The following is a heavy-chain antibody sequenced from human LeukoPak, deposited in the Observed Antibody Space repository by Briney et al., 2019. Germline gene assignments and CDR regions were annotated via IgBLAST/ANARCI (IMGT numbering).Heavy chain of an antibody. CDR1: GFTFRSHS. CDR3: VRGNYGDYAYFDY. D-gene: IGHD4-17*01. CDR2: VSSSSSYI. V-gene: IGHV3-21*01. J-gene: IGHJ4*02. Sequence: GGSLRLSCVASGFTFRSHSMNWVRQAPGKGLDWVSSVSSSSSYIYYADSVKGRFTISRDNAKNSLYLQMNSLRAEETAVYYCVRGNYGDYAYFDYWGQGALVTVSS.